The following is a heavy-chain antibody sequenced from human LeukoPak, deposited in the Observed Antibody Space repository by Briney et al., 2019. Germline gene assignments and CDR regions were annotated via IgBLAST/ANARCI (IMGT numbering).Heavy chain of an antibody. CDR3: AKIGVIGNWYYDV. V-gene: IGHV3-23*01. CDR2: ISGSGGST. CDR1: GFTFSSNA. J-gene: IGHJ2*01. D-gene: IGHD3-10*01. Sequence: GGSLRLSCAASGFTFSSNAMSWVRQAPGKGLEWVSAISGSGGSTYYADSVKGRFTISRDNSKNTLYLQMNSLRAGDTAIYHCAKIGVIGNWYYDVWGRGTLVTVSS.